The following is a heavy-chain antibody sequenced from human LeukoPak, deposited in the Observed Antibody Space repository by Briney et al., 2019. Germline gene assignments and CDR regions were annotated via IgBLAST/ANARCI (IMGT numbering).Heavy chain of an antibody. Sequence: GASVKVSCKASGYTFTGYYMHWVRQAPGQGLEWMGGIIPIFRTPNYAQKFQGRVTITTDESTTTAYYCAIASVPAAIEGPFDPFDIWGQGTMVTISS. CDR1: GYTFTGYY. D-gene: IGHD2-2*02. CDR3: PFDI. V-gene: IGHV1-69*05. J-gene: IGHJ3*02. CDR2: IIPIFRTP.